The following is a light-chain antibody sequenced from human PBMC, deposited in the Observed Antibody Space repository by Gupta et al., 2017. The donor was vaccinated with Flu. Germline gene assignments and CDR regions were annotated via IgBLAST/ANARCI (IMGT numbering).Light chain of an antibody. CDR1: QSISSW. V-gene: IGKV1-5*03. Sequence: GDSVTITCRASQSISSWLSWYQQKPGKAPKLLIDKSSSVEGVAPSRFSGSGAGTEFTLTISILHPDDVATYYCQHYNSYPLTFGGGTKVEIK. CDR3: QHYNSYPLT. J-gene: IGKJ4*01. CDR2: KSS.